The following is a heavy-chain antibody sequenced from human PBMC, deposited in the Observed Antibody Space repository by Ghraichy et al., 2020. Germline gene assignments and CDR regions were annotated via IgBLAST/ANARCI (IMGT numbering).Heavy chain of an antibody. CDR2: ISHSSTYK. CDR3: ARDYFEDDSGHYWWWADF. J-gene: IGHJ4*02. CDR1: GFRFNDFY. Sequence: GESLRLSCAASGFRFNDFYMSWFRQAPGKGLEWIAYISHSSTYKNYADSVKGRFTVSRDNFRDILYLQMDGLRAEDTAVYYCARDYFEDDSGHYWWWADFWGQGALVTVSS. D-gene: IGHD3-3*01. V-gene: IGHV3-11*05.